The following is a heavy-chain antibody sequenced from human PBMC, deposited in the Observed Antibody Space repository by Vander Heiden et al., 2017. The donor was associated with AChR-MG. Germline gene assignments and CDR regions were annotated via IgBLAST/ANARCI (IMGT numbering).Heavy chain of an antibody. Sequence: DVQLVESGGGLIQPGGSLRLSCAASGFTVSNNYMSWVRQAPGKGLEWVSVIYSGGNTYYADSVKGRFTISRDNSKNTLYLQMNSLRADDTAVYYCARGYMGNYEAGGWGQGTLVTVSS. CDR3: ARGYMGNYEAGG. J-gene: IGHJ4*02. CDR1: GFTVSNNY. D-gene: IGHD1-7*01. CDR2: IYSGGNT. V-gene: IGHV3-53*01.